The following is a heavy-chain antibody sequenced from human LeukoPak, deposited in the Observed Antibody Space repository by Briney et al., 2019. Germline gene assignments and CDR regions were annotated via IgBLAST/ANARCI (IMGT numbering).Heavy chain of an antibody. V-gene: IGHV1-8*01. CDR3: ARFVRHQWPTTDY. J-gene: IGHJ4*02. Sequence: ASVKVSCKTSGYIFTNYDINWVRQATGHGLEWMGWMNPENSGTQPAQKFQGRLIMTMDASAGTAYMELSSLTSDDTAVYYCARFVRHQWPTTDYWGQGPLVTVSS. CDR1: GYIFTNYD. D-gene: IGHD6-19*01. CDR2: MNPENSGT.